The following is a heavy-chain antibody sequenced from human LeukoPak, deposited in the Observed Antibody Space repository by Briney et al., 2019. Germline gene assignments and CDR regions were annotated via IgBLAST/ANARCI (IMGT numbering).Heavy chain of an antibody. CDR1: GGSISNSNW. CDR3: AREEIRSWFDP. V-gene: IGHV4-4*02. CDR2: IYHSGST. D-gene: IGHD5-24*01. J-gene: IGHJ5*02. Sequence: SGTLSLTCAVSGGSISNSNWWSWVRPPPGKGLEWIGEIYHSGSTNYNPSLKSRVTISVDTSKNQFSLKLSSVTAADTAVYYCAREEIRSWFDPWGQGTLVTVSS.